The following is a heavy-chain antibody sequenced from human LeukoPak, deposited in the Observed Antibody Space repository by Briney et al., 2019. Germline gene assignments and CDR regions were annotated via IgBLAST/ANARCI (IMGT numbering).Heavy chain of an antibody. D-gene: IGHD1-26*01. J-gene: IGHJ5*02. CDR3: AREGVGSEGWFDP. Sequence: AVKVSCKASGGTFSSYTISWVRQAPGQGLDWMGRIIPILGIANYAQRFQGRGTITADKSTSIAYMELSSLRSEDTAVYYCAREGVGSEGWFDPWGQGTLVTVSS. V-gene: IGHV1-69*04. CDR2: IIPILGIA. CDR1: GGTFSSYT.